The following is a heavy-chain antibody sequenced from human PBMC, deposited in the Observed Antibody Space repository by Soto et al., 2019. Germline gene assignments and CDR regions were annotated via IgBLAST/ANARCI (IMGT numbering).Heavy chain of an antibody. V-gene: IGHV3-9*01. CDR1: GFTFGDYG. J-gene: IGHJ4*02. CDR2: ITWDSNTI. Sequence: GGSLRLSCGASGFTFGDYGMHWVRRAPGKGLEWVSGITWDSNTIAYADSVKGRFTISRDNAKNSVYLQMNSLRSEDTALYYCAKRDGNNWDFDHWGQGTQVTVSS. CDR3: AKRDGNNWDFDH. D-gene: IGHD1-20*01.